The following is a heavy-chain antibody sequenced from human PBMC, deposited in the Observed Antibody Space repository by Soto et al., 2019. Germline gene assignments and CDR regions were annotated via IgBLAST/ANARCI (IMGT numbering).Heavy chain of an antibody. CDR2: IGPESGAT. J-gene: IGHJ4*02. CDR3: GRGRSGQIVIFY. V-gene: IGHV1-2*02. Sequence: ASVKVSWKTSGYTFTGHYIHWVRQAPQQGPEWMGEIGPESGATRYAQKFRGRVTMTMDTSITTVYMELKNLSPDDTAVYYCGRGRSGQIVIFYWGQGTPVTVSS. CDR1: GYTFTGHY. D-gene: IGHD3-3*02.